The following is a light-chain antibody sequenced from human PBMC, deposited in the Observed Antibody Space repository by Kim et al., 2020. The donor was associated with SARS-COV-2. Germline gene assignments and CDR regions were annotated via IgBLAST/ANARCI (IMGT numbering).Light chain of an antibody. J-gene: IGKJ4*01. CDR3: MEALTKPLT. Sequence: DIVMTQSPPSLSVTPGEPASISCKSSQSLLQSSGYNVLYWYLQKQGRSPQLLIYLGSNLASGVSDRFSGSVAGTEFTLKISRVDAEDVGDYYCMEALTKPLTFGGGAQVDIK. CDR2: LGS. V-gene: IGKV2-28*01. CDR1: QSLLQSSGYNV.